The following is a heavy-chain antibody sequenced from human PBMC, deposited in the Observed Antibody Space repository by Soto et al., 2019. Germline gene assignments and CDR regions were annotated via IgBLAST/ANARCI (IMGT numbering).Heavy chain of an antibody. CDR1: GGSFSGYY. D-gene: IGHD3-3*01. V-gene: IGHV4-34*01. CDR3: ARAKLRFLEWLLSWYNWFDP. J-gene: IGHJ5*02. CDR2: INHSGST. Sequence: SETLSLTCAVYGGSFSGYYWSWSRQPPGKGLEWIGEINHSGSTNYNPSLKSRVTISVDTSKNQFSLKLSSVTAADTAVYYCARAKLRFLEWLLSWYNWFDPWGQGTLVTVSS.